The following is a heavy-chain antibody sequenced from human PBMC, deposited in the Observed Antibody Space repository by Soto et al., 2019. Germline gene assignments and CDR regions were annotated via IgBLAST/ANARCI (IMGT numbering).Heavy chain of an antibody. V-gene: IGHV5-10-1*01. J-gene: IGHJ4*02. CDR2: IDPSDSQT. D-gene: IGHD6-13*01. CDR3: ARQIYDSGTGPNFQYYFDS. Sequence: GESSKISCKGSGYSFAGYWITWVRQKPGKGLEWMGRIDPSDSQTYYSPSFRGHVTISVTKSITTVFLQWSSLRASDTAMYYCARQIYDSGTGPNFQYYFDSWGQGTPVTVSS. CDR1: GYSFAGYW.